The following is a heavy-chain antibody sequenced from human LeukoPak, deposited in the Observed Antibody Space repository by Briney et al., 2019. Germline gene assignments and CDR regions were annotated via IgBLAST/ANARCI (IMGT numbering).Heavy chain of an antibody. CDR3: ATTMVRGVIFGGFDY. V-gene: IGHV4-38-2*02. J-gene: IGHJ4*02. D-gene: IGHD3-10*01. Sequence: SETLSLTCTVSGYSISSGYYWGWIRQPPGKGLEWIGSIYHSGSTYYNPSLKSRVTISVDTSKNQFSLKLSSVTAADTAVYYCATTMVRGVIFGGFDYRGQGTLVTVSS. CDR1: GYSISSGYY. CDR2: IYHSGST.